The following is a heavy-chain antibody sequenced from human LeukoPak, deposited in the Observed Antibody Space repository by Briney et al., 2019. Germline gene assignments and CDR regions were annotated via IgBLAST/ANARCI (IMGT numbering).Heavy chain of an antibody. CDR2: ISGRGGNT. V-gene: IGHV3-23*01. CDR3: ANAYDYVWGSYLFLESPIDY. CDR1: GFTFSSYV. J-gene: IGHJ4*02. D-gene: IGHD3-16*02. Sequence: QAGGSLRLSCAASGFTFSSYVMSWVRQAPGKGLEWVSGISGRGGNTYYADSVEGRFTISRDNSKNTLYLQMNSLRAEDTAVYYCANAYDYVWGSYLFLESPIDYWGQGTLVTVSS.